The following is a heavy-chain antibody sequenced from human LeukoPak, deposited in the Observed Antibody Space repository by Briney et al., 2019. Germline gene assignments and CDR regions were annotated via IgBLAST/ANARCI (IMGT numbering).Heavy chain of an antibody. CDR1: GGSISSYY. CDR2: IYYSGST. V-gene: IGHV4-59*01. Sequence: PLETLSLTCTVSGGSISSYYWSWIRQPPGKELEWIGYIYYSGSTNYNPSLKSRVTISVDTSKNQFSLKLSSVTAADTAVYYCARHPLSSGWYGEFYFDYWGQGTLVTVSS. D-gene: IGHD6-19*01. J-gene: IGHJ4*02. CDR3: ARHPLSSGWYGEFYFDY.